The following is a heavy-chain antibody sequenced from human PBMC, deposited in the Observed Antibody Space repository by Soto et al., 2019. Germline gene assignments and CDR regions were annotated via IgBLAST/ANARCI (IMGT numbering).Heavy chain of an antibody. CDR2: ISSSGSTI. V-gene: IGHV3-48*03. Sequence: GGSLRLSCAASGFTFSSYEMNWVRQAPGKGLEWVSYISSSGSTIYYADSVKGLFTISRDNAKNSLYLQMNSLRAEDTAVYYCARDLYSSSSVFDYWGQGTLVTVSS. CDR3: ARDLYSSSSVFDY. J-gene: IGHJ4*02. D-gene: IGHD6-6*01. CDR1: GFTFSSYE.